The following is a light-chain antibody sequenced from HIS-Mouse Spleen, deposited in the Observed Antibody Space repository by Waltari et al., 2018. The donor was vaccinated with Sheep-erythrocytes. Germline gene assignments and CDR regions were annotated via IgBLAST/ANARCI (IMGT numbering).Light chain of an antibody. Sequence: AIQLTQAPSSLSASVGDRVTITCRASQGISSALAWYQQKPGKAPKLLIYDASSLESGVPARFSGSGSGTDFTLTISSLQPEDFATYYCQQFNNYPRTFGQGTKVEIK. CDR3: QQFNNYPRT. CDR1: QGISSA. CDR2: DAS. J-gene: IGKJ1*01. V-gene: IGKV1D-13*01.